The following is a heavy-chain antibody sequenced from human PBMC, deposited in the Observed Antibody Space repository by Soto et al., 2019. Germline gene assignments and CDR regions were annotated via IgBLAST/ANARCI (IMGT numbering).Heavy chain of an antibody. CDR2: INAGNGNT. CDR3: ARSLAPTLGLDY. J-gene: IGHJ4*02. Sequence: GASVKVSCKASGYTFTSYAMHWVRQAPGQRLEWMGWINAGNGNTKYSQKFQGRVTITRDTSASTAYMELSSLRSEDTAVYYCARSLAPTLGLDYWGQGTLVTVSS. CDR1: GYTFTSYA. V-gene: IGHV1-3*01. D-gene: IGHD2-21*01.